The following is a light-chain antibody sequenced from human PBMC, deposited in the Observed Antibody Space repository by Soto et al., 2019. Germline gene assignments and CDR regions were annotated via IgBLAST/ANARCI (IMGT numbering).Light chain of an antibody. V-gene: IGLV1-40*01. CDR2: GNS. CDR3: HSYDSSLSGYA. CDR1: SSNIGAGYD. J-gene: IGLJ1*01. Sequence: QAVLTQSPSVSGAPGQRVTISCTGSSSNIGAGYDVHWYQQLPGTAPKLLIYGNSNRPSGVPHRFSGAKSGTSASLAITGRQAEDEADYYCHSYDSSLSGYAFGTGTKLTLL.